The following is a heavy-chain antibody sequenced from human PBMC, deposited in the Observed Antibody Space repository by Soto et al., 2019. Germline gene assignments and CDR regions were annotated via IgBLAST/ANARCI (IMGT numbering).Heavy chain of an antibody. CDR2: ISSSGSTI. V-gene: IGHV3-48*03. CDR1: GFTFSSYE. J-gene: IGHJ6*02. D-gene: IGHD3-10*02. CDR3: ACAGSYRGLKGYYGMDV. Sequence: EVQLVESGGDLVQPGGSLRLSCAASGFTFSSYEMNWVRQAPGKGLEWVSYISSSGSTIYYADSVKGRFTISRDNAKNSLYLQMNSLRAEDTAVYYCACAGSYRGLKGYYGMDVWGQGTTVTVSS.